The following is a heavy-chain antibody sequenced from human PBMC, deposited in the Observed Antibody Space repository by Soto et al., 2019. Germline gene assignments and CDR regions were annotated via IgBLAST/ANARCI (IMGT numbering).Heavy chain of an antibody. Sequence: SVKGSCKASGGTFSSYAISWVRQAPGQGLEWMGGIIPIFGTANYAQKFQGRVTITADESTSTAYMELSSLRSEDTAVYYCARESRYCSGGSCYVLPGNDYWGQGTLVTGSS. CDR1: GGTFSSYA. D-gene: IGHD2-15*01. CDR3: ARESRYCSGGSCYVLPGNDY. J-gene: IGHJ4*02. V-gene: IGHV1-69*13. CDR2: IIPIFGTA.